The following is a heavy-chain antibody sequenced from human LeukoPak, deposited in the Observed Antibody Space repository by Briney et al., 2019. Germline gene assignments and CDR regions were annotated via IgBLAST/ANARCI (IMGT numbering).Heavy chain of an antibody. CDR1: GYTFTGYY. V-gene: IGHV1-18*04. Sequence: ASVKVSCXASGYTFTGYYMHWVRQAHGQGLEWMGWISAYNGNTKYPQKLQGRVTMTTDTSTSTAYMELRSLRSDDTAVYYCARNSSSSVVDYWGQGTLVTVSS. J-gene: IGHJ4*02. CDR3: ARNSSSSVVDY. CDR2: ISAYNGNT. D-gene: IGHD6-6*01.